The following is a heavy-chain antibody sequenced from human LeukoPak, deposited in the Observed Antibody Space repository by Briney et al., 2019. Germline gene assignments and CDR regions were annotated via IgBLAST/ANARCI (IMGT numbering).Heavy chain of an antibody. CDR1: GFTFSSYS. J-gene: IGHJ4*02. V-gene: IGHV3-48*01. CDR2: ISSSSSTI. D-gene: IGHD1-26*01. CDR3: ARERGSFYDY. Sequence: GGSLRLSCAASGFTFSSYSMNWVRQAPGKGLEWVSYISSSSSTIYYADSVKGRFTISRDNAKNSLYLQMNSPRAEDTAVYYCARERGSFYDYWGQGTLVTVSS.